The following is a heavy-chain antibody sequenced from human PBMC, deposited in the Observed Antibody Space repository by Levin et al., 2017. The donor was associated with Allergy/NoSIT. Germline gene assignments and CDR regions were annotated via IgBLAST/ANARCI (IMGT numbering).Heavy chain of an antibody. CDR3: ARVKIGFGELLYFDY. V-gene: IGHV3-11*01. CDR2: ISSSGSTI. CDR1: FFPFLSSS. D-gene: IGHD3-10*01. J-gene: IGHJ4*02. Sequence: LPFSSSFFPFLSSSLLFLLPSPFHFLSFFSYISSSGSTIYYADSVKGRFTISRDNAKNSLYLQMNSLRAEDTAVYYCARVKIGFGELLYFDYWGQGTLVTVSS.